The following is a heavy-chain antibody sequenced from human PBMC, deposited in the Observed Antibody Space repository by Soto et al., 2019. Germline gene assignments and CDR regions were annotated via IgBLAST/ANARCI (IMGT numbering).Heavy chain of an antibody. Sequence: GGSLRLSCAASGFSLRPYWMHWVRQVPGRGLEWVARLSSDGFGAAYADSVKGRFFISRDIARNTLSLQMNSLRADDTAVYYCARDLGGPDYWGRGTSVTVSS. V-gene: IGHV3-74*03. D-gene: IGHD3-16*01. CDR3: ARDLGGPDY. J-gene: IGHJ4*02. CDR2: LSSDGFGA. CDR1: GFSLRPYW.